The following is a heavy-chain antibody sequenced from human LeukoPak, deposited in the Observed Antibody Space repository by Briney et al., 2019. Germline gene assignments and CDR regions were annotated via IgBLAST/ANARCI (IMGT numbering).Heavy chain of an antibody. J-gene: IGHJ4*02. CDR1: GGSFSDYY. V-gene: IGHV4-34*01. Sequence: SETLSLTCAVYGGSFSDYYWSWIRQPPGKGLEWIGETSHSGSTNYNPSLKSRVTISVDTSKNQFSLKLSSVTVADTAVYYCATGGVRGDSSDYWGQGTLVTVSS. CDR3: ATGGVRGDSSDY. CDR2: TSHSGST. D-gene: IGHD2-21*02.